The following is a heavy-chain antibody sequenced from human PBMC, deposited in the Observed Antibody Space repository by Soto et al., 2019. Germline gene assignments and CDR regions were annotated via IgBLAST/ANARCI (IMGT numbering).Heavy chain of an antibody. D-gene: IGHD1-26*01. J-gene: IGHJ4*02. CDR2: TRNKANSYTT. CDR3: AILARRGSYYDY. CDR1: GFTFSDHY. Sequence: EVQLVESGGGLVQPGGSLRLSCAASGFTFSDHYMDWVRQAPGKGLEWVGRTRNKANSYTTEYAASVKGRFTISRDDSKNSLYLQMNSLKTEDTAVYYCAILARRGSYYDYWGQGTLVTVSS. V-gene: IGHV3-72*01.